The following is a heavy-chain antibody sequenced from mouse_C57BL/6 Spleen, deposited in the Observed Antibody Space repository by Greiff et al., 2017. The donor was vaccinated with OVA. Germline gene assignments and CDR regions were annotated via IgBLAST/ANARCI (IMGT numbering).Heavy chain of an antibody. CDR1: GYSITSGYY. CDR2: ISYDGSN. D-gene: IGHD4-1*01. CDR3: ARETGPYAMEY. Sequence: ESGPGLVKPSQSLSLTCSVTGYSITSGYYWNWIRQFPGNKLEWMGYISYDGSNNYNPSLKNRISITRDTSKNQFFLKLNTVTTEDTATYYCARETGPYAMEYWGQRTSVTASS. V-gene: IGHV3-6*01. J-gene: IGHJ4*01.